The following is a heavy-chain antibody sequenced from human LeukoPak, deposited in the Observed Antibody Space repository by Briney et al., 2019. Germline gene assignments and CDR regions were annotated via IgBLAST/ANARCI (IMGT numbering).Heavy chain of an antibody. Sequence: GGSLRLSCAASGFTFTSYWMYWVRQAPGKGLEWVADIKEDGSEKYYVDSVKGRFSISRDNAKNSLYLQMNSLRAEDTAVYYCARSSYYCFDYWGQGTLVTVSS. CDR1: GFTFTSYW. CDR3: ARSSYYCFDY. D-gene: IGHD2-21*01. CDR2: IKEDGSEK. V-gene: IGHV3-7*01. J-gene: IGHJ4*02.